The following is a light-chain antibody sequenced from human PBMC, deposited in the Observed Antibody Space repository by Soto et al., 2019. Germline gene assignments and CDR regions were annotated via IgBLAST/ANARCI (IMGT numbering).Light chain of an antibody. CDR2: DAS. CDR3: QQFDDYPFT. J-gene: IGKJ3*01. CDR1: QCIRSA. V-gene: IGKV1D-13*01. Sequence: AIQLNQSPSSLSAYVGDSVSITCRASQCIRSAVAWYQQKPGRPPKLLIYDASSLEVGVPSRFSGSRSGTDFILTVSSLQPEDFATYYCQQFDDYPFTFGPGTKVDIK.